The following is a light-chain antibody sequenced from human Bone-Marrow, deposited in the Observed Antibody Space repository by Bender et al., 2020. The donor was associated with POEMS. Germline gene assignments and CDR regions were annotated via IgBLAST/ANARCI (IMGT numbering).Light chain of an antibody. J-gene: IGLJ1*01. Sequence: QSVLTQPASVSGSPGQSITISCTGTSSDVGGFSYVSWYQQYPDKAPKLIIYDVGDRPSGVSNLFSGSKSDNRASLTISGLQAEDEADYYCCSFAGLGVFGTGTKVTVL. V-gene: IGLV2-14*01. CDR2: DVG. CDR1: SSDVGGFSY. CDR3: CSFAGLGV.